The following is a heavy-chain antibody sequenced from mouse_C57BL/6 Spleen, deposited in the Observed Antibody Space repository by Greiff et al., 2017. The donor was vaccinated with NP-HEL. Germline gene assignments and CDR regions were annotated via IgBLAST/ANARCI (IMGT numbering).Heavy chain of an antibody. J-gene: IGHJ3*01. Sequence: AQLQQSGAELVRPGASVKLSCTASGFNIQDDYMQWVKPRPEQGLEWIGWIDPENGDTEYASKFQGTATRTADTSSNTAYLQLSSLTSEDTAVYYWTSCGNWGFAYWGQGTLVTVSA. V-gene: IGHV14-4*01. CDR1: GFNIQDDY. CDR2: IDPENGDT. CDR3: TSCGNWGFAY. D-gene: IGHD2-1*01.